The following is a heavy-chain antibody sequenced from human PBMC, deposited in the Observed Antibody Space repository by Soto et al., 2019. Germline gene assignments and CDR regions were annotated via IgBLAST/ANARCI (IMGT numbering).Heavy chain of an antibody. CDR3: ARHNRYSSTWFEGWFDP. J-gene: IGHJ5*02. D-gene: IGHD6-13*01. CDR2: INAGNGNT. V-gene: IGHV1-3*01. CDR1: GYTFTSYA. Sequence: GASVKVSCKASGYTFTSYAMHWVRQAPGQRLEWMGWINAGNGNTKYSQKFQGRVTITRDKSISTAYLQWSSLKASDTAMYYCARHNRYSSTWFEGWFDPWGQGTLVTVSS.